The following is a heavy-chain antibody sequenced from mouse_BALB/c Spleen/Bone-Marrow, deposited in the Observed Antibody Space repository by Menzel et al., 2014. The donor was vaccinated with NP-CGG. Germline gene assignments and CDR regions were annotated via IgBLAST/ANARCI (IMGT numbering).Heavy chain of an antibody. D-gene: IGHD2-4*01. CDR1: GYAFTDRW. J-gene: IGHJ4*01. V-gene: IGHV1-69*01. Sequence: QVQLQQSGTELVMPGASVKMSCKASGYAFTDRWIHWVKQRPGQGLEWIGAIDTSDSYTNYNQKFKGKATLTVDESSNTAYIHLSSLTSEDSAVYYCARGGDDFSLDYWGQRTSVTVSS. CDR2: IDTSDSYT. CDR3: ARGGDDFSLDY.